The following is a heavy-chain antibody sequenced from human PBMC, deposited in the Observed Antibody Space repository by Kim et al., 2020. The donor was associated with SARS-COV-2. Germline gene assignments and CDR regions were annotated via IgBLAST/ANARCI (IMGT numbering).Heavy chain of an antibody. CDR1: GGSFSGYY. J-gene: IGHJ4*02. CDR3: ARGHTTGYYDSSGYPY. CDR2: INHSGST. D-gene: IGHD3-22*01. Sequence: SETLSLTCAVYGGSFSGYYWSWIRQPPGKGLEWIGEINHSGSTNYNPSLKSRVTISVDTSKNQFSLKLSSVTAADTAVYYCARGHTTGYYDSSGYPYWGQGTLVTVSS. V-gene: IGHV4-34*01.